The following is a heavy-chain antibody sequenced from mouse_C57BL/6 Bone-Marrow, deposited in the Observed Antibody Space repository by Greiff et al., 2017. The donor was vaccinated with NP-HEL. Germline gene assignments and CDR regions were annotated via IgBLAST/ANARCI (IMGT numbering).Heavy chain of an antibody. CDR1: GSTFTDYY. D-gene: IGHD2-12*01. CDR3: ARTDDGAWFAY. Sequence: EVQLVESGGGLVQPGGSLSLSCAASGSTFTDYYMSWVRQPPGKALEWLGFIRNKANGYTTEYSASVKGRFTISRDNSQSILYLQMNALRAEDSATYYCARTDDGAWFAYWGQGTLVTVSA. V-gene: IGHV7-3*01. J-gene: IGHJ3*01. CDR2: IRNKANGYTT.